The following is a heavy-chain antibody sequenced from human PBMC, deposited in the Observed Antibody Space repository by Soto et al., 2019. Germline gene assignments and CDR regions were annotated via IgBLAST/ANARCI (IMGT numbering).Heavy chain of an antibody. V-gene: IGHV1-58*02. CDR2: IVVGSGNT. CDR3: AAGRIAAADYYYYYYGMDV. Sequence: GASVKVSCKASGFTFTSSAMQWVRQARGQRLEWIGWIVVGSGNTNYAQKFQERVTITRDMSTSTAYMELSSLRSEDTAVYYCAAGRIAAADYYYYYYGMDVWGQGTTVT. CDR1: GFTFTSSA. D-gene: IGHD6-13*01. J-gene: IGHJ6*02.